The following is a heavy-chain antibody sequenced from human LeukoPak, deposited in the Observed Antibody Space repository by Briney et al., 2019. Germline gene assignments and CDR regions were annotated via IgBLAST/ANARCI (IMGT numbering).Heavy chain of an antibody. CDR1: GYTFTSYA. J-gene: IGHJ4*02. D-gene: IGHD1-26*01. Sequence: ASVKVSCKASGYTFTSYAMHWVRQAPGQRLEWMGWINAGNGNTKYSQKFQGRVTTTRDTSASTAYMELSSLRSEDTAVYYCARDRYPLNYYFDYWGQGTLVTVSS. CDR2: INAGNGNT. CDR3: ARDRYPLNYYFDY. V-gene: IGHV1-3*01.